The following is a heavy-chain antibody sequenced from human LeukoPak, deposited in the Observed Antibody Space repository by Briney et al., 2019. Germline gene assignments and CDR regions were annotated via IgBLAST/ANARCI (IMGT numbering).Heavy chain of an antibody. V-gene: IGHV4-34*01. J-gene: IGHJ3*02. D-gene: IGHD5-24*01. CDR1: GGSFSGYY. CDR3: ARRFELRDGYNWGFAFDI. CDR2: INHSGST. Sequence: SETLSLTCAVYGGSFSGYYWSWIRQPPGKGLEWIGEINHSGSTNYNPSLKSRVTISVDTSKNQFSLKLSSVTASDTAMYYCARRFELRDGYNWGFAFDIWGQGTMVTVSS.